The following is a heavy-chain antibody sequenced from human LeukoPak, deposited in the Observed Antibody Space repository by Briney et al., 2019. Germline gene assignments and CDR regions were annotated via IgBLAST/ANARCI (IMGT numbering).Heavy chain of an antibody. CDR3: AKAPIQYCSGASCYPFDY. Sequence: NPGGSLRLSCAASGFTFSDYYMSWIRQAPGKGLEWVSYISSSSSYTNYADSVKGRFTISRDNSDNTMYLQMSSLRADDTAVYYCAKAPIQYCSGASCYPFDYWGQGTLVTVSS. CDR2: ISSSSSYT. J-gene: IGHJ4*02. D-gene: IGHD2-15*01. CDR1: GFTFSDYY. V-gene: IGHV3-11*05.